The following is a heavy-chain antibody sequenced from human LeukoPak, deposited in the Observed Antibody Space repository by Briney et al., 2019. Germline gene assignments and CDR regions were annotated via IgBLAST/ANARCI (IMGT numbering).Heavy chain of an antibody. CDR3: ARQRDDSSGLHPLG. Sequence: PSETLSLTCTVSGYSISSGYYWGWIRQPPGKGLEWIGSIYHSGSTYYNPSLKSRVTISVDTSKNQFSLKLSSVTAADTAVYYCARQRDDSSGLHPLGWGQGTLVTVSS. CDR1: GYSISSGYY. CDR2: IYHSGST. J-gene: IGHJ4*02. D-gene: IGHD3-22*01. V-gene: IGHV4-38-2*02.